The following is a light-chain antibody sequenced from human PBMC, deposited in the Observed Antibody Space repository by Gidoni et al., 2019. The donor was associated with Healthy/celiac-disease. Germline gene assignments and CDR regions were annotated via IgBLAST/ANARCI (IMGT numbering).Light chain of an antibody. CDR2: DAS. Sequence: AIPLNQSPSSLSASVGDRVTITCRASQGISSALDWYQQKPGKAPKLLIYDASSLESGVPSRFSGSGSGTDFTLTISSLQPEDFATYYCQQFNSYPITFGGGTKVEIK. CDR3: QQFNSYPIT. CDR1: QGISSA. J-gene: IGKJ4*01. V-gene: IGKV1-13*02.